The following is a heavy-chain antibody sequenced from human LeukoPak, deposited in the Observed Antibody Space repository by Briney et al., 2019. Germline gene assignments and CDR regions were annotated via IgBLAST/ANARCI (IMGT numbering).Heavy chain of an antibody. CDR1: GYTFTSYG. D-gene: IGHD2-15*01. CDR2: ISAYNGNT. J-gene: IGHJ4*02. V-gene: IGHV1-18*01. Sequence: GASVKVSCKASGYTFTSYGISWVRQAPGQGLEWMGWISAYNGNTNYAQKPQGRVTMTTDTSTSTAYMELRSLRSDDPAVYYCAVRGGEYCSGGSCYVEYWGQGTLVTVSS. CDR3: AVRGGEYCSGGSCYVEY.